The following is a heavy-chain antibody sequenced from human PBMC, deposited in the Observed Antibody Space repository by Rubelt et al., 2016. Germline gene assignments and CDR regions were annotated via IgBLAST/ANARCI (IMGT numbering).Heavy chain of an antibody. CDR3: AHSLTHRYSSGNDYFDY. V-gene: IGHV2-5*02. D-gene: IGHD6-19*01. CDR2: IYWDDDT. CDR1: GFSLSTSGVG. J-gene: IGHJ4*02. Sequence: QITLKESGPTLVKPTQTLTLTCTFSGFSLSTSGVGVGWIRQPPGKALEWLALIYWDDDTRYSPSLKSRLTITKETSKNQGVLPMTNMDPVDTATYYFAHSLTHRYSSGNDYFDYWGQGTLVTVSS.